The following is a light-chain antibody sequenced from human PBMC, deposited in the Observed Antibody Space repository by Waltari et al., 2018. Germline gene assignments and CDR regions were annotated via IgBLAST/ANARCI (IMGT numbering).Light chain of an antibody. CDR3: QSYDSSLSGGDVV. V-gene: IGLV1-40*01. Sequence: QSVLTQPPSVSGAPGQRVTISCTGSSPNIGAGYDVHWYQQLPGTVPKLLIYGNSNRPSGVPDRFSGSKSGTSASLAITGLQAEDEADYYCQSYDSSLSGGDVVFGGGTKLTVL. CDR1: SPNIGAGYD. J-gene: IGLJ2*01. CDR2: GNS.